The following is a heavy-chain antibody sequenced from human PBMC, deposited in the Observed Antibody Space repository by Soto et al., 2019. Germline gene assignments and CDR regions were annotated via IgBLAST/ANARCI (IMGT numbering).Heavy chain of an antibody. CDR2: IDYSGST. Sequence: QVQLQESGPGLVKPSETLSLTCTVPGGSISSSYWSWIRQPPGKGLEWIGYIDYSGSTNYNPSLKSRVTRSVDTSKNQFSLKLSSVTAAHTAVYYCARGDPLLWFGEKVYYGMDVWGQGTTVTVSS. D-gene: IGHD3-10*01. CDR1: GGSISSSY. V-gene: IGHV4-59*01. CDR3: ARGDPLLWFGEKVYYGMDV. J-gene: IGHJ6*02.